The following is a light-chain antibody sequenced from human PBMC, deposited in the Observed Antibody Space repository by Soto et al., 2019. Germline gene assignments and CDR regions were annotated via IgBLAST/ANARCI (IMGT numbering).Light chain of an antibody. J-gene: IGKJ2*01. CDR3: QQYNNWPPYT. CDR2: GAS. Sequence: EIVMTQSPATRSVSPGDRATVSCRASQSISSNLAWYQHKPGQAPRLLIYGASTRATGIPDRFSGSGSGAEFTLTISNLQSEDFAVYYCQQYNNWPPYTFGQGTKLEIK. V-gene: IGKV3-15*01. CDR1: QSISSN.